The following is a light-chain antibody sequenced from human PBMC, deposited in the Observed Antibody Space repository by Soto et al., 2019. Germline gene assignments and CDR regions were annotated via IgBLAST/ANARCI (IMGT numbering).Light chain of an antibody. CDR2: KAS. Sequence: IQLTQSPSTLSGSLGDRVTLTCRASQTISSWLAWYQQKPGNAPKLRIYKASSLQTGVPSRFSGSGSGTDFTLTVSSLQPEDFATYYCHQSYDIPTFGQGTRLEI. CDR3: HQSYDIPT. V-gene: IGKV1-5*03. J-gene: IGKJ5*01. CDR1: QTISSW.